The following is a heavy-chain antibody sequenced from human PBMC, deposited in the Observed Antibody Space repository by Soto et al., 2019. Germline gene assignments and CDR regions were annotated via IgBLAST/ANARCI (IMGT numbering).Heavy chain of an antibody. Sequence: QVQLQESGPGLVKPSGTLSLTCVVSGGSITSSHWWSWVRQTPGKGLEWIGEIFHIGHTNYNPSLKGRVTISLDQSKNQFSLKMTSMTAADTAAFYCARREYGMDVWGQGTTVTVSS. V-gene: IGHV4-4*02. J-gene: IGHJ6*02. CDR3: ARREYGMDV. CDR1: GGSITSSHW. CDR2: IFHIGHT.